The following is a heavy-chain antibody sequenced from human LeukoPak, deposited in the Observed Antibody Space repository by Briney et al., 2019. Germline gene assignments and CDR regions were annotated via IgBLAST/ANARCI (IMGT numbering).Heavy chain of an antibody. CDR3: AKSKEDCCGSFDP. CDR2: ISGSYTS. D-gene: IGHD2-15*01. Sequence: GGSLRLSCAASGFTVSSNYMSWVRQAPGKGLEWVSAISGSYTSYYADSVKGRFTTSRDNSKNTLYLQMNSLRAEDTALYYCAKSKEDCCGSFDPWGQGTLVTVSS. V-gene: IGHV3-53*01. J-gene: IGHJ5*02. CDR1: GFTVSSNY.